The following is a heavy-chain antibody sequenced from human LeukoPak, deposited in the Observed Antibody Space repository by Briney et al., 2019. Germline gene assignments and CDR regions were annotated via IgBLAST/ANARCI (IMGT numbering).Heavy chain of an antibody. CDR1: GFTFSSYA. D-gene: IGHD3-10*01. J-gene: IGHJ4*02. V-gene: IGHV3-23*01. CDR3: AKDDPLTHYYGSGSSREYFDY. CDR2: ISGSGGST. Sequence: GGSLRLSCAASGFTFSSYAMSWVRQAPGKGLECVSAISGSGGSTYYADSVKGRFTISRDNAKNTLYLQMNSLRAEDTAVYYCAKDDPLTHYYGSGSSREYFDYWGQGTLVTVSS.